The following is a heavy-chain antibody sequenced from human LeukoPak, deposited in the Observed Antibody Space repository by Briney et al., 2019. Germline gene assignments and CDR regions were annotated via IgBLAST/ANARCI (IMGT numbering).Heavy chain of an antibody. V-gene: IGHV1-24*01. J-gene: IGHJ5*02. D-gene: IGHD2-15*01. CDR1: GYTLTELS. Sequence: SVKVSCKVSGYTLTELSMHWVRQAPGKGLEWMGGFDPEDGETIYAQKFQGRVTMTEDTSTDTAYMELSSLRSEDTAVYYCATDRLAGNWFDPWGQGTLVTVSS. CDR3: ATDRLAGNWFDP. CDR2: FDPEDGET.